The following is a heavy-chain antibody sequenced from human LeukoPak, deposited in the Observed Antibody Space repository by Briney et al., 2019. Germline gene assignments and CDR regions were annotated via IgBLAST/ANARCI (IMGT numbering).Heavy chain of an antibody. CDR3: AKNYDFLTGYAN. J-gene: IGHJ4*02. CDR1: GYTFTSYD. Sequence: ASVKVSCKASGYTFTSYDINWVRQATGQRLEWMGWVNPNSGNTRYAQKFQGRVTMTRNTSISTAYMELSSLRSEDTAVYYCAKNYDFLTGYANWGQGTLVTVSS. CDR2: VNPNSGNT. D-gene: IGHD3-9*01. V-gene: IGHV1-8*01.